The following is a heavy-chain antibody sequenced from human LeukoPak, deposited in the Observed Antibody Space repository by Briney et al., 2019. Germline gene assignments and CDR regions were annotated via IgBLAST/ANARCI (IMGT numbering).Heavy chain of an antibody. D-gene: IGHD3-3*02. J-gene: IGHJ3*02. CDR2: IRYDGSNK. V-gene: IGHV3-30*02. Sequence: GGSLRLSCAASGFTFSSYGMHWVRQAPGKGLGWVAFIRYDGSNKYYADSVKGRFTISRDNSKHTLYLQMNSLRAEDTAVYYCARPRQFWVAADAFDIWGQGTMVTVSS. CDR1: GFTFSSYG. CDR3: ARPRQFWVAADAFDI.